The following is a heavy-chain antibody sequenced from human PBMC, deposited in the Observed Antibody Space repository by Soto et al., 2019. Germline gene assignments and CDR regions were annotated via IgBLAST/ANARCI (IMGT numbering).Heavy chain of an antibody. Sequence: GESLKISCKGSGYSFTNYWISWVRQMPGQGLEWMGRIDPSDSYSNYGPSFQGLVTISTDKSISTVYLQWTSLKASDTAMYFCARHRGGQMPTSLDVWGQGTAVTVSS. J-gene: IGHJ6*02. CDR1: GYSFTNYW. D-gene: IGHD2-15*01. CDR3: ARHRGGQMPTSLDV. V-gene: IGHV5-10-1*01. CDR2: IDPSDSYS.